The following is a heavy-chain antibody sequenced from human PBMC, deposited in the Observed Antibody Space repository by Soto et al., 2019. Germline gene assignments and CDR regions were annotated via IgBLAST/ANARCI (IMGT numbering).Heavy chain of an antibody. CDR2: IYPGDSDT. Sequence: GESLKISCKGSEYSFTSYWIGWVRQMPGKGLEWMGIIYPGDSDTRYSPSFQGQVTISADKSISTAYLQWSSLKASDTAMYYCASTSIAAAGKDYNWFDPWGQGTLVTV. CDR1: EYSFTSYW. J-gene: IGHJ5*02. D-gene: IGHD6-13*01. CDR3: ASTSIAAAGKDYNWFDP. V-gene: IGHV5-51*01.